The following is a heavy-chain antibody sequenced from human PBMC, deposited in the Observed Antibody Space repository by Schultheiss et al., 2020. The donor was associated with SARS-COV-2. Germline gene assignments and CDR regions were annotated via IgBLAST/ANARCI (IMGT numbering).Heavy chain of an antibody. CDR3: AKGPDSSSWLNWCDP. D-gene: IGHD6-13*01. V-gene: IGHV3-21*04. CDR1: GFTFSSYS. CDR2: ISGSGGST. J-gene: IGHJ5*02. Sequence: GGSLRLSCAASGFTFSSYSMNWVRQAPGKGLEWVSAISGSGGSTYYADSLKGRFTISRDNAKNSLYLQMNSLRAEDTALYYCAKGPDSSSWLNWCDPWGQGTLVTVSS.